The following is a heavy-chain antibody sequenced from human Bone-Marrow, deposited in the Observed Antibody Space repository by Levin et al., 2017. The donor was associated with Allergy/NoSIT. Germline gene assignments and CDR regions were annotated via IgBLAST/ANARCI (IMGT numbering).Heavy chain of an antibody. D-gene: IGHD3-9*01. CDR1: GGSISSTGYF. V-gene: IGHV4-39*01. J-gene: IGHJ4*02. CDR2: IYSSGSTH. Sequence: SETLSLTCTVSGGSISSTGYFWGWLRQPPGKGLAWIGTIYSSGSTHYYNPSLKSPFTLSGDKAKNQFSLKLSSVTAADTAIYYCARLQRSFDWSGFDYWGQGSLVTVSS. CDR3: ARLQRSFDWSGFDY.